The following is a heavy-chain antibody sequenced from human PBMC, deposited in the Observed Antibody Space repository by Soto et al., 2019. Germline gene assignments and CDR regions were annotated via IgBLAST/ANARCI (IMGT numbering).Heavy chain of an antibody. CDR3: ARDLSDY. CDR2: VYYDGSNQ. Sequence: QVQLVESGGGVVQPGTSLRLSCAASGFTFKNYGMHWVRQAPGKGLAWVAIVYYDGSNQYYADAVKGRFTISRDNSKNTLYLQMNSLRVDDTSMYYCARDLSDYWGQGTLVTVSS. J-gene: IGHJ4*02. CDR1: GFTFKNYG. V-gene: IGHV3-33*01.